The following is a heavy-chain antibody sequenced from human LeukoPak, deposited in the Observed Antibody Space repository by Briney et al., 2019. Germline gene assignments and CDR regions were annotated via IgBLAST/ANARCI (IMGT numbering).Heavy chain of an antibody. CDR1: GFTVSSNY. Sequence: PGGSLRLSCAASGFTVSSNYMSWVRQAPGKGLEWVSFIYSGGSAYYADSVKGRFTISRDNSKNTLYLHMNGLRAEDTAVYYCARDVAGGSGSLWANYYYGMDVWGKGTTVTVSS. V-gene: IGHV3-53*01. CDR2: IYSGGSA. D-gene: IGHD3-10*01. CDR3: ARDVAGGSGSLWANYYYGMDV. J-gene: IGHJ6*04.